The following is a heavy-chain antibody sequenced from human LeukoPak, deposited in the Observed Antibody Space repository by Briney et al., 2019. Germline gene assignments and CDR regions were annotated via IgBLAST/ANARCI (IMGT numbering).Heavy chain of an antibody. Sequence: SVKVSCKASGGTFSSYAISWVRQAPGQGLEWMGGMTPRIGTGNTAEKFQGRVAITADESTSTVYMELSSLTSDDTALYYCARVRSIMGGGYNFFDPWGQGTLVTVSS. CDR3: ARVRSIMGGGYNFFDP. CDR1: GGTFSSYA. V-gene: IGHV1-69*13. D-gene: IGHD3-16*01. J-gene: IGHJ5*02. CDR2: MTPRIGTG.